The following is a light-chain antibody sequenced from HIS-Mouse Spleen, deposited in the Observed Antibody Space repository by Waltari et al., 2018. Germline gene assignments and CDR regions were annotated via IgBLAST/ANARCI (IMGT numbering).Light chain of an antibody. J-gene: IGLJ2*01. V-gene: IGLV3-10*01. CDR1: ALPKKY. CDR3: YSTDSSGNHRV. CDR2: KDS. Sequence: SYELTQPPSVSVSPGQTARITCSGDALPKKYPYWYQQKSGQAPVLVIYKDSKRPSGIPERFSGSSSGTMATLTISGAQVEDEADYYCYSTDSSGNHRVFGGGTKLTVL.